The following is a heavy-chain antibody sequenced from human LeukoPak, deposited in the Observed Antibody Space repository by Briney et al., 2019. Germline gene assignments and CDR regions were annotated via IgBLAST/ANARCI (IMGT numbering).Heavy chain of an antibody. CDR1: GGFIGGYY. CDR2: VYTGGNT. J-gene: IGHJ4*02. CDR3: ARGDGYNSGYLES. Sequence: PSETLSLTCSASGGFIGGYYCSWIRQPAGKGLEWIGRVYTGGNTNYNRSLKSRVTMSIDTSKNQFSLNLNSVTAADTAVYYCARGDGYNSGYLESWGQGVLVTVSS. D-gene: IGHD5-24*01. V-gene: IGHV4-4*07.